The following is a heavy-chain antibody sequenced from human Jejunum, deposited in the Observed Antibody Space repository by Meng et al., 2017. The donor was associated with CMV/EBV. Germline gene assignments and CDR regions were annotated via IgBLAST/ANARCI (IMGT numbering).Heavy chain of an antibody. CDR2: VHHSGST. CDR3: ARDSYTHGSGSYNWFDL. CDR1: ASITSYY. J-gene: IGHJ5*02. D-gene: IGHD3-10*01. V-gene: IGHV4-59*01. Sequence: ASITSYYWSWIRQPPGKGLEWIGFVHHSGSTNYNPSLKSRLTMSVETSKNQFSLTLSSVTAADTAVYYCARDSYTHGSGSYNWFDLWGQGTLVTVSS.